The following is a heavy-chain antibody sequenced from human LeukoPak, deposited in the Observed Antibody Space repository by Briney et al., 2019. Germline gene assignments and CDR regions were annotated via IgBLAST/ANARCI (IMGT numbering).Heavy chain of an antibody. V-gene: IGHV5-51*01. CDR3: ARQETTTVPFIYFDY. D-gene: IGHD4-17*01. CDR2: IYPGDSDT. J-gene: IGHJ4*02. Sequence: GESLKISCKGSGYSFISYWIGWVRQMPGKGLEWMGIIYPGDSDTRYSPSFQGQVTISADKSISTAYLQWSSLKASDTAMYYCARQETTTVPFIYFDYWGQGTLVTVSS. CDR1: GYSFISYW.